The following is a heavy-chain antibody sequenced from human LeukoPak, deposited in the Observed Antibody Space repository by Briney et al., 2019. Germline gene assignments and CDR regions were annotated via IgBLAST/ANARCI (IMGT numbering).Heavy chain of an antibody. CDR1: GFTFSSYG. CDR3: ARDSNSYGSGATIDY. D-gene: IGHD3-10*01. J-gene: IGHJ4*02. CDR2: IWYDGSNK. V-gene: IGHV3-33*01. Sequence: GGSLRLSCAASGFTFSSYGMHWVRQAPGKGLEWVAVIWYDGSNKYYADSVKGRFTISRDNSKNTLYLQMSSLRAEDTAVYYCARDSNSYGSGATIDYWGQGTLVTVSS.